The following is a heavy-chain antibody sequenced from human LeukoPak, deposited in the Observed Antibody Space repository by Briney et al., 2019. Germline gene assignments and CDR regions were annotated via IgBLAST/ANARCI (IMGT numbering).Heavy chain of an antibody. CDR2: ISYDGSNK. V-gene: IGHV3-30*18. Sequence: PGGSLRLSCAASGFTFSSYDMHWVRKAPGKGMEWVGVISYDGSNKYYADSVKGRFTISRDNSKITLYLQIYSLRAEDTAVYYCAKDRGRGYCSGGSCYRYGMDVWGQGTTVTVSS. J-gene: IGHJ6*02. D-gene: IGHD2-15*01. CDR1: GFTFSSYD. CDR3: AKDRGRGYCSGGSCYRYGMDV.